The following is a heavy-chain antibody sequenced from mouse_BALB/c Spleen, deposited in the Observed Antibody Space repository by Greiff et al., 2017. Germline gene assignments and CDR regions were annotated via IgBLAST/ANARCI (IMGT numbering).Heavy chain of an antibody. CDR2: ISSGGGST. Sequence: EVQLVESGGGLVKPGGSLKLSCAASGFAFSSYDMSWVRQTPEKRLEWVAYISSGGGSTYYPDTVKGRFTISRDNAKNTLYLQMSSLKSEDTAMYYCARQIYYGNYYAMDYWGQGTSVTVSS. D-gene: IGHD2-1*01. J-gene: IGHJ4*01. CDR3: ARQIYYGNYYAMDY. V-gene: IGHV5-12-1*01. CDR1: GFAFSSYD.